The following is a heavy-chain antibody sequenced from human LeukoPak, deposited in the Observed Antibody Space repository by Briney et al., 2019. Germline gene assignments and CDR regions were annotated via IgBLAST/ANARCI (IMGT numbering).Heavy chain of an antibody. V-gene: IGHV3-23*01. Sequence: GGSLRLSCAASGFTFSSYVMSWARQAPGKGLEWVSGISGSGGTTHYADSVKGRFTISRDNSKNTLYLQMNSLRAEDTAVYYCARAIIAAAGLMDFWGQGTLVTVSS. J-gene: IGHJ4*02. CDR3: ARAIIAAAGLMDF. CDR2: ISGSGGTT. CDR1: GFTFSSYV. D-gene: IGHD6-13*01.